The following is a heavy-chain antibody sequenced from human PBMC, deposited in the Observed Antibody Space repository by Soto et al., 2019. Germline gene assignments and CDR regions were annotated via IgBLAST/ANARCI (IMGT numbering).Heavy chain of an antibody. V-gene: IGHV3-23*01. J-gene: IGHJ4*02. CDR1: GFTFSSYA. Sequence: VGSLSLSCSASGFTFSSYAMSWVRQAPGKGLEWVSAISCSGGSTYYADSVKGRFTISRDNSKNTVYLQMNSLRAEDTAVYYCANRGDYWGQGPLVTVSS. CDR3: ANRGDY. CDR2: ISCSGGST.